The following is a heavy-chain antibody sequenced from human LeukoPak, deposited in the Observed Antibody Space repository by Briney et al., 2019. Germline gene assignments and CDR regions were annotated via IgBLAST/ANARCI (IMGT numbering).Heavy chain of an antibody. J-gene: IGHJ4*02. CDR1: GFTFSSFW. V-gene: IGHV3-7*01. CDR2: IKQDGSEK. CDR3: ARRYFDY. Sequence: GGSLRLSCAGSGFTFSSFWMSWVRQAPGKGLEWVANIKQDGSEKYYVDSVKGRFTISRDNAKNSLYLQMNSLRAEDTAVYYCARRYFDYWGQGTLVTVPS.